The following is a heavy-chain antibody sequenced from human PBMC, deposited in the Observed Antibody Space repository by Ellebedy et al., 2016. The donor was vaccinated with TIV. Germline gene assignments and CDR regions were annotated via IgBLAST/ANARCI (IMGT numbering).Heavy chain of an antibody. CDR2: IIPIFGTA. CDR1: GGTFSRYA. CDR3: ARSGDYYDSSGYYPYWYFDL. J-gene: IGHJ2*01. D-gene: IGHD3-22*01. V-gene: IGHV1-69*13. Sequence: AASVKVSCKASGGTFSRYAISWVRQAPGQGLEWMGGIIPIFGTANYAQKFQGRVTIPADESTSTAYMELSSLRSEDTAVYYCARSGDYYDSSGYYPYWYFDLWGRGTLVTVSS.